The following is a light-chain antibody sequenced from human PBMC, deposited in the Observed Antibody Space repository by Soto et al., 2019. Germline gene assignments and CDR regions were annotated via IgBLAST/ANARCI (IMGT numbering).Light chain of an antibody. CDR1: SSDVGAFNY. V-gene: IGLV2-14*03. J-gene: IGLJ1*01. Sequence: QSVLAQPASMSGSPGQAITISCRGTSSDVGAFNYVSWYQQHPGKAPKLMIYDVSNRPSGVSNRFSGSKSGNTASLTISGLRAEDEADYYCNSYTSNNNYVFGTGTKGTVL. CDR2: DVS. CDR3: NSYTSNNNYV.